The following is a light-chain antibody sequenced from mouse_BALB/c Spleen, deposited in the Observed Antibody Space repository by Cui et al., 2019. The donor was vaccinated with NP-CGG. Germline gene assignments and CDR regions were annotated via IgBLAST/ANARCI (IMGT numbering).Light chain of an antibody. CDR1: TGAVTTSNY. V-gene: IGLV1*01. CDR3: ALWYSNHWV. J-gene: IGLJ1*01. CDR2: GTN. Sequence: QAVVTQESALTTSPGEPVTLTCRSSTGAVTTSNYANWLQEKPDHLFTGLIGGTNNRVPGVPARFSGSLIGDKAALTITGAQTEDEAIYFCALWYSNHWVFGGGTKLTVL.